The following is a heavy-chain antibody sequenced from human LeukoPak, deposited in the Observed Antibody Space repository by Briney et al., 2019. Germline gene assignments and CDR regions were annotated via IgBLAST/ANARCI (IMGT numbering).Heavy chain of an antibody. CDR3: ARDLLGDYIP. V-gene: IGHV3-30*04. Sequence: PGRSLRLSCAASGFTFSSYAMHWVRQAPGKGLEWVAVISYDGSNKYYADSVKGRFTISRDNSKNTLYLQMSSLRAEDTAVYYCARDLLGDYIPWGQGTLVTVSS. CDR1: GFTFSSYA. D-gene: IGHD4-17*01. J-gene: IGHJ5*02. CDR2: ISYDGSNK.